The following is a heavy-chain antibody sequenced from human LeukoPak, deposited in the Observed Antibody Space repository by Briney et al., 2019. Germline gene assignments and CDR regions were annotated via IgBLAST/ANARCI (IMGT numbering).Heavy chain of an antibody. CDR1: GFNFQAYA. Sequence: GGSLRLSCAASGFNFQAYAMHWVRQAPGKGLEWVSGISWHSANIGYADSVKGRFTISRDNDKNSLSLQMNSLRVEDTAVYYCAKDYVSGDGYWDFDYWGQGTLVTVSS. J-gene: IGHJ4*02. CDR2: ISWHSANI. V-gene: IGHV3-9*01. D-gene: IGHD5-24*01. CDR3: AKDYVSGDGYWDFDY.